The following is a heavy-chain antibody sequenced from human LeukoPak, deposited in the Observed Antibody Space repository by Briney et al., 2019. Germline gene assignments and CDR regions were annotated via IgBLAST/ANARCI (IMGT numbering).Heavy chain of an antibody. CDR2: INACNGNT. J-gene: IGHJ4*02. CDR1: GYTFTSYP. D-gene: IGHD6-13*01. Sequence: AASVKVSCKASGYTFTSYPMHWVRQPPGQRLEWMGCINACNGNTKYSQKFEGRVTITRDTSASTDNMEMSSLRSEDTAVYYCTRSRGSSWYYWYFDYWGQGTLVTVSS. CDR3: TRSRGSSWYYWYFDY. V-gene: IGHV1-3*01.